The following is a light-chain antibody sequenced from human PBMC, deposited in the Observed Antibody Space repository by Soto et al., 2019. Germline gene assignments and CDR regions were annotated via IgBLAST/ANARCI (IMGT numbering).Light chain of an antibody. CDR1: QGIRNW. V-gene: IGKV1-12*01. Sequence: DIQMTQSPSSVPASVGDRVTITCRASQGIRNWLAWYQQTPGKAPELLIFAASSMQRGVPSRFSGRGSGTEFTLTISSLQPEDVATYYCQRFNSDPPTFGQGTKVDIK. CDR2: AAS. CDR3: QRFNSDPPT. J-gene: IGKJ1*01.